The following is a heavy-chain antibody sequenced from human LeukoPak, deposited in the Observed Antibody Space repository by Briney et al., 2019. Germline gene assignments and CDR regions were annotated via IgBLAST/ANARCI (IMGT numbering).Heavy chain of an antibody. CDR1: GFTFSSYA. CDR3: GKTTVGYSSGQKPAWPVDY. D-gene: IGHD5-18*01. CDR2: IFGRGGSP. J-gene: IGHJ4*02. Sequence: GGSLRLSCAASGFTFSSYAMSWVRQAPGKGLEWVAGIFGRGGSPHYADPVKGRFTISRDNSRNTVYLQINSLRAEDTAVYYCGKTTVGYSSGQKPAWPVDYWGQGTLVTVSS. V-gene: IGHV3-23*01.